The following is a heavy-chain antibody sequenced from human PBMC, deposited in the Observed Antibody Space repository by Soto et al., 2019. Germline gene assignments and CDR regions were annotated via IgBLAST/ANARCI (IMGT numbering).Heavy chain of an antibody. J-gene: IGHJ5*02. CDR1: GCSIGSYA. CDR2: IIPIFGTA. D-gene: IGHD6-19*01. CDR3: ARHSRPPTRSSETWFDP. Sequence: GTSAKATCKVRGCSIGSYALSWVRDAPGQGLEWMGGIIPIFGTANYAQKFQGRVTITPDKSASTAYMELTSLRSEDTAVYYCARHSRPPTRSSETWFDPWGQGTLVTVSS. V-gene: IGHV1-69*06.